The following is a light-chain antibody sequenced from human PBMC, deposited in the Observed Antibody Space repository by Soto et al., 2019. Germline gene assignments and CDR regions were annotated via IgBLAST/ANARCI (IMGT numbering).Light chain of an antibody. CDR3: QQYNSYSTT. CDR1: QSINSN. CDR2: GAS. V-gene: IGKV3D-15*01. Sequence: VMTQSPATLSVSPVERATLSCTASQSINSNLAWYQQRPCQAPRLLINGASTRAPGIPDRFSGSGSGTEFTLTISSLQPDDFATYYCQQYNSYSTTFGQGTKVDIK. J-gene: IGKJ1*01.